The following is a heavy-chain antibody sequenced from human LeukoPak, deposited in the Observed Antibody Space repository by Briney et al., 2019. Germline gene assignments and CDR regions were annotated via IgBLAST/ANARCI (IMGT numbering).Heavy chain of an antibody. CDR2: INSDGSST. CDR1: GFTFDDYA. J-gene: IGHJ3*02. Sequence: GGSLRLSCAASGFTFDDYAMHWVRQAPGKGLEWVSRINSDGSSTSYADSVKGRFTISRDNAKNTLYLQMNSLRAEDTAVYYCARAGDGDLDAFDIWGQGTMVTVSS. CDR3: ARAGDGDLDAFDI. D-gene: IGHD4-17*01. V-gene: IGHV3-74*01.